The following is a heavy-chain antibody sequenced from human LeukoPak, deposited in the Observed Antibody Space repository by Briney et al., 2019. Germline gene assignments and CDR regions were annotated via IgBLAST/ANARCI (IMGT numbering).Heavy chain of an antibody. J-gene: IGHJ4*02. Sequence: GRSLRLSCAASGFSFSDSGMNWVRQAPGKGLEWVAVISYDGSKEYYADSLKGRFTISRDNSKNTLYLQMNSLRAEDTAVYYCAKGPTVVTYYFDYWGQGTLVTVSS. CDR2: ISYDGSKE. V-gene: IGHV3-30*18. CDR3: AKGPTVVTYYFDY. D-gene: IGHD4-23*01. CDR1: GFSFSDSG.